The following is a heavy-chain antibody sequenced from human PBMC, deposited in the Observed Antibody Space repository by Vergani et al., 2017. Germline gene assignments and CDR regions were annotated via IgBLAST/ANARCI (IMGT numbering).Heavy chain of an antibody. D-gene: IGHD3-22*01. CDR3: ARDGTVVVAHAFDI. Sequence: EVQLLESGGGLVQPGGSLRLSCAASGFTFSSYSMNWVRQAPGKGLEWVSSISSSSSYIYYADSVKGRFTISRDNAKNSLYLQMNSLRAEDTAVYYCARDGTVVVAHAFDIWGQGTMVTVSS. J-gene: IGHJ3*02. CDR1: GFTFSSYS. CDR2: ISSSSSYI. V-gene: IGHV3-21*01.